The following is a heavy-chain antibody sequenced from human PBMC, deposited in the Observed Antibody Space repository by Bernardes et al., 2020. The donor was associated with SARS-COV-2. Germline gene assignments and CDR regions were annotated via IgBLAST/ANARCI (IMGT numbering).Heavy chain of an antibody. CDR2: IIPRFDKT. J-gene: IGHJ6*02. Sequence: SVKVSCKASEGPFRGYAISWVRQAPGQGLEWLGGIIPRFDKTNYAQKFQGRVTITTDESTSAVYLVLTSLTSDDTAMYYCARGIRNRHYYYGVDVWGQGTTVRVSS. D-gene: IGHD1-20*01. CDR3: ARGIRNRHYYYGVDV. CDR1: EGPFRGYA. V-gene: IGHV1-69*05.